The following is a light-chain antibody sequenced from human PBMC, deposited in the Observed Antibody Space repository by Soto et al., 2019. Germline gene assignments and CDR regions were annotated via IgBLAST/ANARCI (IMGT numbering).Light chain of an antibody. CDR3: QQYVGSPGT. Sequence: ESVLTQSPGTLSLSRGERATLSCRASQSVGSSYLAWYQQKPGQAPRLLIFGASSRAAGIPDRFSGSGSVADFTLTISSLEPEYDAVYYCQQYVGSPGTFGQGTKVEIK. CDR2: GAS. J-gene: IGKJ1*01. V-gene: IGKV3-20*01. CDR1: QSVGSSY.